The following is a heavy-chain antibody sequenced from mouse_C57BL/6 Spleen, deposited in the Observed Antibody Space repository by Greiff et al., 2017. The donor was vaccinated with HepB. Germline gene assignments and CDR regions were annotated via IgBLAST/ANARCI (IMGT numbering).Heavy chain of an antibody. Sequence: ESGPGLVKPSQSLSLTCSVTGYSITSGYYWNWIRQFPGNKLEWMGYISYDGSNNYNPSLKNRISITRDTSKNQFFLKLNSVTTEDTATYYCARVGYYGSKPFDYWGQGTTLTVSS. CDR1: GYSITSGYY. J-gene: IGHJ2*01. V-gene: IGHV3-6*01. D-gene: IGHD1-1*01. CDR3: ARVGYYGSKPFDY. CDR2: ISYDGSN.